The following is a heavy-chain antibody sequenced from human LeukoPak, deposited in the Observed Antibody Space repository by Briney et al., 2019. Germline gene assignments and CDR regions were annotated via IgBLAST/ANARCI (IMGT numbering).Heavy chain of an antibody. V-gene: IGHV3-49*04. CDR2: IRSKAYGGTT. CDR3: TRAQNGRRSSIEVVPAASDYYYYYMDV. D-gene: IGHD2-2*01. J-gene: IGHJ6*03. Sequence: PGGSLRLSCTASGLTFDDYAMSWVRQAPGKGLEWVGFIRSKAYGGTTEYAASVKGRFTISRDDTKSIAYLQMNSLKTEDTAVYYCTRAQNGRRSSIEVVPAASDYYYYYMDVWGKGTTVTVSS. CDR1: GLTFDDYA.